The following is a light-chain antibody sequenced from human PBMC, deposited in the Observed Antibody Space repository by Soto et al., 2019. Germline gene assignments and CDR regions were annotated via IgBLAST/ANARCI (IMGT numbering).Light chain of an antibody. Sequence: QSALTQPASVSGSPGQSLTISYTGTSIDIAPYNYVSWYQQHPGKAPKLIIYEVSYRPSGISNRFSGSKSGNTASLTIYGLQAEDEADYYCSSYTSSTNYVFGTGTKVTVL. J-gene: IGLJ1*01. CDR1: SIDIAPYNY. V-gene: IGLV2-14*01. CDR2: EVS. CDR3: SSYTSSTNYV.